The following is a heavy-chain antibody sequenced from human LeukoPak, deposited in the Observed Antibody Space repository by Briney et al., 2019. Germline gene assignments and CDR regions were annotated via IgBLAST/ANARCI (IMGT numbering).Heavy chain of an antibody. J-gene: IGHJ6*03. CDR1: GGSISTYY. V-gene: IGHV4-59*12. D-gene: IGHD3-9*01. CDR3: ARDSGYYDILTGYEDYYYYMDV. CDR2: IYYTGST. Sequence: PSETLSLTCTVSGGSISTYYWSWIRQPPGKGLEWIGYIYYTGSTNYNPSLKSRVTMSVDTSKNQFSLKLSSVTAADTAVYYCARDSGYYDILTGYEDYYYYMDVWGKGTTVTISS.